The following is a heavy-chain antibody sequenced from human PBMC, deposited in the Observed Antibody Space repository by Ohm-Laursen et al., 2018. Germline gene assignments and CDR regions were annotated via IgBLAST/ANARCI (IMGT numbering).Heavy chain of an antibody. CDR2: IFSGGRI. V-gene: IGHV3-66*01. D-gene: IGHD5/OR15-5a*01. CDR1: GFTVSNNY. Sequence: GSLRLSCTGSGFTVSNNYVCWVCQAPGKGLECVSVIFSGGRIYYADSVKGRFTISRDNSKNTLFLQMNSLRAEDTALYYCARISDYGVGYGMDVWGQGTTVTVSS. CDR3: ARISDYGVGYGMDV. J-gene: IGHJ6*02.